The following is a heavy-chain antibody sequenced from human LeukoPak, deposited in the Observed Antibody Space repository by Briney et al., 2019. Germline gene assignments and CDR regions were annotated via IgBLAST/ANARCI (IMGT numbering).Heavy chain of an antibody. J-gene: IGHJ6*02. CDR3: ARGGDFWSGYSLGHYYYYGMDV. CDR1: GVSISSYY. V-gene: IGHV4-59*01. Sequence: SETLSLTCTVSGVSISSYYWSWRRQPPGEGPGWSWYIYYSGSTNYNPSLKRRVTISVDTSKNKFSLKLSSVTGADTAVYYCARGGDFWSGYSLGHYYYYGMDVWGQGTTVTVSS. CDR2: IYYSGST. D-gene: IGHD3-3*01.